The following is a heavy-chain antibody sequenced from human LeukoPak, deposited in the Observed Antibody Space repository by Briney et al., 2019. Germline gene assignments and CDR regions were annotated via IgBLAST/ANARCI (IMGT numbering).Heavy chain of an antibody. J-gene: IGHJ4*02. CDR2: ISYDGSNK. Sequence: PGGSLRLSCAASGYTFSSYGMHWVRQAPGKGLEWVAVISYDGSNKYYADSVKGRFTISRDNSKNTLYLQMNSLRAEDTAVYYCAKEPAGDPSYSPPYFDYWGQGTLVTVSS. D-gene: IGHD3-10*01. CDR1: GYTFSSYG. CDR3: AKEPAGDPSYSPPYFDY. V-gene: IGHV3-30*18.